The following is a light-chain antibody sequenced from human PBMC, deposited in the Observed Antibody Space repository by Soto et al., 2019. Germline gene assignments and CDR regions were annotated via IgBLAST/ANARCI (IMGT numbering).Light chain of an antibody. CDR2: DTS. CDR1: QFVSNR. V-gene: IGKV3-15*01. Sequence: DIVVTQSPATLSASPGERVTLSCRASQFVSNRLAWYQRRPGQVPRLLIYDTSTRAPGISARFSGSGSGTEFTLTISSLQSEDFAVYYCQEYIQWPPGMFGPGTTVDIK. CDR3: QEYIQWPPGM. J-gene: IGKJ1*01.